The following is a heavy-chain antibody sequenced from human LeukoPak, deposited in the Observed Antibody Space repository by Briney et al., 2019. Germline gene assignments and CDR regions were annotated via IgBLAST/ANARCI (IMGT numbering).Heavy chain of an antibody. D-gene: IGHD1-26*01. CDR3: ARGGPTVGTDY. V-gene: IGHV3-7*01. CDR1: GFTFRNYW. CDR2: IKEDGSGK. Sequence: GGSLRLSCAGSGFTFRNYWMNWVRQAPGKGLEWVANIKEDGSGKYYVDSVKGRFTVSRDNAKNSLYLQINSLRADDTAVYYCARGGPTVGTDYWGQGTLVTVSS. J-gene: IGHJ4*02.